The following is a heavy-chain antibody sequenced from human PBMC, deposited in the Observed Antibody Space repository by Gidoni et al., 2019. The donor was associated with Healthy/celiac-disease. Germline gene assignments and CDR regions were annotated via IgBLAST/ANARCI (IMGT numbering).Heavy chain of an antibody. D-gene: IGHD4-17*01. CDR2: ISYDGSNK. V-gene: IGHV3-30*18. CDR1: GFTFSSYG. J-gene: IGHJ4*02. Sequence: QVQLVESGGGVVQPGMSLRLSCAASGFTFSSYGMHWVRQAPGKGLEWVAVISYDGSNKYYADSVKGRFTISRDNSKNTLYLQMNSLRAEDTAVYYCAKDSPYGDFDYWGQGTLVTVSS. CDR3: AKDSPYGDFDY.